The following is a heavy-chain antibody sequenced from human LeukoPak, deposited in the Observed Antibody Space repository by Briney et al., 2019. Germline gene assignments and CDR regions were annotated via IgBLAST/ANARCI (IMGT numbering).Heavy chain of an antibody. Sequence: GGSLRLSCAASGFTFSSYSMNWVRQAPGKGLEWVSSISSSSSYIYYADSVKGRFTVSRDNAKNSLYLQMNSLRAEGTAVYYCARSYYDILTGDHDDYWGQGTLVTVSS. CDR3: ARSYYDILTGDHDDY. J-gene: IGHJ4*02. V-gene: IGHV3-21*01. D-gene: IGHD3-9*01. CDR1: GFTFSSYS. CDR2: ISSSSSYI.